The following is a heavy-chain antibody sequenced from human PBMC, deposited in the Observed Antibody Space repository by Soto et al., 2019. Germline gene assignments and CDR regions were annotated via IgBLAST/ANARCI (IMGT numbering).Heavy chain of an antibody. V-gene: IGHV1-69*02. J-gene: IGHJ4*02. D-gene: IGHD4-17*01. CDR3: AAEMTTVTTAHY. CDR2: IIPILGIA. Sequence: QVQLVQSGAEVKKPGSSVKVSCKASGGTFSSYTISWVRQAPGQGLEWMGRIIPILGIANYAQKFQGRVTMTANKSASTAYMELSSLRSEDPAVYYCAAEMTTVTTAHYWGPGTLVTVSS. CDR1: GGTFSSYT.